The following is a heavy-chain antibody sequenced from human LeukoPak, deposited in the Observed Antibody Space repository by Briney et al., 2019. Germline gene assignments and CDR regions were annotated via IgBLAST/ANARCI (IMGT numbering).Heavy chain of an antibody. CDR3: AAPGGDIVVVPAGSFDY. CDR1: GYSISSGYY. D-gene: IGHD2-2*01. Sequence: PSETLSLTCTVSGYSISSGYYWGWIRQPPGKGLEWIGSIYHSGSTYYNPSLKSRVTISVDTSKNQFSLKLGSVTAADTAVYYCAAPGGDIVVVPAGSFDYWGQGTLVTVSS. CDR2: IYHSGST. J-gene: IGHJ4*02. V-gene: IGHV4-38-2*02.